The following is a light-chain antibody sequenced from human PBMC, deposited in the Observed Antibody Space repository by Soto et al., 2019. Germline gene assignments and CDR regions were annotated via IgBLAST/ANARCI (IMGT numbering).Light chain of an antibody. J-gene: IGKJ2*01. CDR1: QSVSSHY. CDR3: QQYCSSPPYT. CDR2: GAS. V-gene: IGKV3-20*01. Sequence: EIVLTQSPGTLSLSPGERATLSCRASQSVSSHYLAWYQQKPGQAPRLLIYGASSRATGIPDRFSGSGSGTDFTLTISRLEPEDFAVYYCQQYCSSPPYTFGQGTKLEIK.